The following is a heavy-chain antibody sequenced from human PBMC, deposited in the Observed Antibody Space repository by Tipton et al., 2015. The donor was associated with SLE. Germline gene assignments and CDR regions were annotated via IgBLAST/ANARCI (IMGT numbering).Heavy chain of an antibody. D-gene: IGHD6-19*01. CDR2: ISGSGGST. CDR1: GFTFSSYA. V-gene: IGHV3-23*01. Sequence: SLRLSCAASGFTFSSYAMSWVRQAPGKGLEWVSAISGSGGSTYYADSVKGRFTISRDNSKNTLDLQMNSLRAEDTAVYYCATTYSSGWYTRYWGQGTLVTVSS. J-gene: IGHJ4*02. CDR3: ATTYSSGWYTRY.